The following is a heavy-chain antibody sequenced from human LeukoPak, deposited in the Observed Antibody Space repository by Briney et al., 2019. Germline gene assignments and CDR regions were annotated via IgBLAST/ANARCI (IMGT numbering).Heavy chain of an antibody. CDR1: GFTFSSYS. V-gene: IGHV3-21*01. Sequence: GGSLRLSCAASGFTFSSYSMSWVRQAPGKGLEWVSSISSSSSYIYYADSVKGRFTISRDNAKNSLYLQMNSLRAEDTAVYYCARDGGGYFFDYWGQGTLVTVSS. D-gene: IGHD3-16*01. CDR3: ARDGGGYFFDY. CDR2: ISSSSSYI. J-gene: IGHJ4*02.